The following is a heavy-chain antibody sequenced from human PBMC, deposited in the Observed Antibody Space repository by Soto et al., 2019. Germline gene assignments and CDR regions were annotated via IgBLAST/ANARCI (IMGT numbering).Heavy chain of an antibody. D-gene: IGHD3-22*01. CDR3: ARIVELDYYDTSGYYFDF. J-gene: IGHJ4*02. V-gene: IGHV2-26*01. Sequence: QVTLKESGPVLVKPTETLTLTCTVSGFSLSNARMGVTWIRQPPGKALEWLAHIFSNDEKSYSTSLTSRLTISRDTSKSQVVLTMTNMDPVDTATYYCARIVELDYYDTSGYYFDFWGQGTLVTVSS. CDR2: IFSNDEK. CDR1: GFSLSNARMG.